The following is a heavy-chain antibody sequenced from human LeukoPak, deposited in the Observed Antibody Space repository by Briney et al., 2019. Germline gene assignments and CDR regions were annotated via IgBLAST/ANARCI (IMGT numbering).Heavy chain of an antibody. CDR1: GYSFTSYD. CDR3: ARGSREGYTSSWYPGEYFQH. J-gene: IGHJ1*01. Sequence: ASVKVSCKASGYSFTSYDINWVRQALGQGLEWMGWINVYKGNTNYAEKLQGRVTMTTDTSTSTAYMELRSPRSDDTAVYYCARGSREGYTSSWYPGEYFQHWGQGTLVTVSS. D-gene: IGHD6-13*01. CDR2: INVYKGNT. V-gene: IGHV1-18*01.